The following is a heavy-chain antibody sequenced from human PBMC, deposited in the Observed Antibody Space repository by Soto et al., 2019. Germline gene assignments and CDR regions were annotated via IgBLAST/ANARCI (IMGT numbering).Heavy chain of an antibody. Sequence: EVQLLESGGGLVQPGGSLRLSCAASGFTFSSYAMSWVRQAPGKGLEWVSAISGSGGSTYYADSVKGRFTISRDNSKNTLYLQMNSLRAGDTAVYYCTASGTTVAYYYGMDVWGQGTTVTVSS. J-gene: IGHJ6*02. CDR3: TASGTTVAYYYGMDV. V-gene: IGHV3-23*01. CDR2: ISGSGGST. CDR1: GFTFSSYA. D-gene: IGHD3-10*01.